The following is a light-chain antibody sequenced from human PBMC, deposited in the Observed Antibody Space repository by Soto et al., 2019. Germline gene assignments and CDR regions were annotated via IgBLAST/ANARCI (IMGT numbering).Light chain of an antibody. V-gene: IGLV2-8*01. J-gene: IGLJ2*01. CDR2: EVS. CDR1: SSDVGGYNF. CDR3: SSYAGSNILV. Sequence: QSALTQPPSASGSPGQSVTISCTGTSSDVGGYNFVSWYQQHPGKAPKLMIYEVSERPSGVPHRFSGSKSGNAASLTISGLQAEDEADYYCSSYAGSNILVFGGGTKLTVL.